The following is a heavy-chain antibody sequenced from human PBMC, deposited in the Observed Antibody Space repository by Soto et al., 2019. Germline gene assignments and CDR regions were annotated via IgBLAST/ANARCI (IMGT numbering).Heavy chain of an antibody. D-gene: IGHD1-1*01. Sequence: GASVKVSCKASGGTFSSYAISWVRQAPGQGLEWMGGIIPIFGTANYAQKFQGRVTSTADKSTSTAYMELSSLRSEDTAVYYCARVWNPGPLYWDGMDVWGQGTTVTGSS. J-gene: IGHJ6*02. CDR1: GGTFSSYA. CDR3: ARVWNPGPLYWDGMDV. V-gene: IGHV1-69*06. CDR2: IIPIFGTA.